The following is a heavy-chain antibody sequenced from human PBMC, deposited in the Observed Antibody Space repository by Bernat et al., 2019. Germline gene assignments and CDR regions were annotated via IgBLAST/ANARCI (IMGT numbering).Heavy chain of an antibody. CDR3: AREYTVTTLDSENQTN. CDR1: GGSISSGSYY. Sequence: QVQLQESGPGLVKPSQTLSLTCTVSGGSISSGSYYWSWIRQPAGKGLEWIGRIYTSGSTNYNPSLKSRVTISVDTSKNQFSLKLSSVTAADTAVYYCAREYTVTTLDSENQTNWGQGTLVTVSS. J-gene: IGHJ4*02. D-gene: IGHD4-17*01. CDR2: IYTSGST. V-gene: IGHV4-61*02.